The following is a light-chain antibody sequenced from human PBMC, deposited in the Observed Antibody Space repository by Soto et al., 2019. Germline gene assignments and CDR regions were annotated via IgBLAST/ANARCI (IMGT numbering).Light chain of an antibody. Sequence: EVVMTQSPATLSVSPGERATLSCRASQIIRSNLAWYQQKPGQAPRPLIYGASTRATDIPARFGATPSGTEGTITISSLQSEDGSIYDGQQYNHWPQTFGQGTKVDIK. CDR2: GAS. V-gene: IGKV3-15*01. CDR3: QQYNHWPQT. CDR1: QIIRSN. J-gene: IGKJ1*01.